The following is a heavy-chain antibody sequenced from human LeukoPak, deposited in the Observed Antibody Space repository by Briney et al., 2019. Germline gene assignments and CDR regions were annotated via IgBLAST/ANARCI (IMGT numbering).Heavy chain of an antibody. Sequence: GGSLRLSCAASGFTFSSYSMNWVRQAPGKGLEWDSSISSSSSYIYYADSVKGRFTISRDNAKNSLYLQMNSLRAEDTAVYYCARDSYSSGWYFGSWGQGTLVTVSS. D-gene: IGHD6-19*01. V-gene: IGHV3-21*01. CDR2: ISSSSSYI. J-gene: IGHJ4*02. CDR3: ARDSYSSGWYFGS. CDR1: GFTFSSYS.